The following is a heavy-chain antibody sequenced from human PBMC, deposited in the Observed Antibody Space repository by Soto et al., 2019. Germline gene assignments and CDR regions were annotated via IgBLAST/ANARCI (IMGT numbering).Heavy chain of an antibody. CDR3: AKRGGVVGGSERPFFEY. Sequence: QVQLVESGGGVVQPGKSLRLSCAASGFIFSNYGMHWVRQAPGKGLEWVALISFDGKNRNYADSVKGRFTIYRDKPKNTLYLEMNSLRPEDTAFYYCAKRGGVVGGSERPFFEYWGKGTLVTVSS. V-gene: IGHV3-30*18. D-gene: IGHD2-15*01. CDR2: ISFDGKNR. J-gene: IGHJ4*02. CDR1: GFIFSNYG.